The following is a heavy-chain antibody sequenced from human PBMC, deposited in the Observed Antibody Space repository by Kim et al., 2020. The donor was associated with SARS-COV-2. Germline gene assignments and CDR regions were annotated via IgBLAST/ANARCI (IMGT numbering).Heavy chain of an antibody. CDR2: IRSKAYGGTT. Sequence: GRSLRLSCTASGFTFGDYAMSWVRQAPGKGLEWVGFIRSKAYGGTTEYAASVKGRFTISRDDSKSIAYLQMNSLKTEDTAVYYCTREVDSGYDPGTQHYDYWGQGTLVTVSS. V-gene: IGHV3-49*04. CDR3: TREVDSGYDPGTQHYDY. CDR1: GFTFGDYA. D-gene: IGHD5-12*01. J-gene: IGHJ4*02.